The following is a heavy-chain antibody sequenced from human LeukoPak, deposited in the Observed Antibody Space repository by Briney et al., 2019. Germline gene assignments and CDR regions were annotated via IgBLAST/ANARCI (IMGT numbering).Heavy chain of an antibody. CDR3: ATLPEWLRFASGWIDY. Sequence: GGSLILSCAASRFTFSSYALSWVRQAPGKGLEWVSVISGSGETTYYADSVKGRFTISRDNSKNTLYLQMNSLRAEDTAVYYCATLPEWLRFASGWIDYWGQGTLVTVSS. V-gene: IGHV3-23*01. J-gene: IGHJ4*02. D-gene: IGHD5-12*01. CDR1: RFTFSSYA. CDR2: ISGSGETT.